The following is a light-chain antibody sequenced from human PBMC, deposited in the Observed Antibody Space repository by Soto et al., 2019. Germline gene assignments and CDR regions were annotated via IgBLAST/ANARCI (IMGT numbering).Light chain of an antibody. CDR1: QSVSSY. J-gene: IGKJ3*01. V-gene: IGKV3-11*01. Sequence: EIVLTQSPDTLSLSPGERATLSCRASQSVSSYLAWYQQKPGQAPRLLIYDASTRATGIPARFSGSGSGTDFTLTISSLEPEDFAFYYCQQRSNWPPEVTFGPGTKVDIK. CDR3: QQRSNWPPEVT. CDR2: DAS.